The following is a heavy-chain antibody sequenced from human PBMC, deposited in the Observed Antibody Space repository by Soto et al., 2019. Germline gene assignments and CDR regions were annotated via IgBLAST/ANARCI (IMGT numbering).Heavy chain of an antibody. CDR2: IYPGDSDT. V-gene: IGHV5-51*01. CDR3: ARALGVPYSSSWYHGFDY. Sequence: PGESLKISCKGSGYSFTSYWIGWVRQMPGKGLEWMGIIYPGDSDTRYSPSFQGQVTISADKSISTAYLQWSSLKASDTAFYYCARALGVPYSSSWYHGFDYWGQGTLVTVSS. D-gene: IGHD6-13*01. CDR1: GYSFTSYW. J-gene: IGHJ4*02.